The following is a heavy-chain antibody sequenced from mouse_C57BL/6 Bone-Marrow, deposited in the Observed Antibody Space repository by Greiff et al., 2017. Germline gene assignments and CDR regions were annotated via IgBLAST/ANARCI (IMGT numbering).Heavy chain of an antibody. V-gene: IGHV1-55*01. CDR1: GYTFTSYW. D-gene: IGHD2-4*01. CDR3: ASLEGDDYGGRAMEY. J-gene: IGHJ4*01. Sequence: VQLQQPGAELVKPGASVKMSCKASGYTFTSYWITWVKQRPGQGLEWIGDIYPGSGSTNYNEKFKSKATLTVDTSSSTAYMQLSSLTSEDSAVYYCASLEGDDYGGRAMEYWGQGTSDTASS. CDR2: IYPGSGST.